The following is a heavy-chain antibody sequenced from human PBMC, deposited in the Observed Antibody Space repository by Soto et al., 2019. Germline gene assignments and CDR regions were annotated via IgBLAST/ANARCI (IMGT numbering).Heavy chain of an antibody. V-gene: IGHV1-69*13. D-gene: IGHD5-18*01. CDR1: GGTLSSYA. CDR3: ARDRGYSYGYQNFDY. J-gene: IGHJ4*02. CDR2: IIPIFGTA. Sequence: SVKVSCKASGGTLSSYAISWVRQAPGQGLEWMGGIIPIFGTANYAQKFQGRVTITADESTSTAYMELSSLRSEDTAVYYCARDRGYSYGYQNFDYWGQGTLVTVSS.